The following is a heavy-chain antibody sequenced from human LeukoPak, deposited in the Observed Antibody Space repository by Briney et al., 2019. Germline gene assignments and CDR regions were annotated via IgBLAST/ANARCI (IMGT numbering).Heavy chain of an antibody. J-gene: IGHJ5*02. V-gene: IGHV4-34*01. CDR2: VNHSGGT. CDR1: GGSFSGYY. Sequence: SETLSLTCAVYGGSFSGYYWSWIRQPPGKGLEWIGEVNHSGGTSYNPSLKSRVTISVDTSTNQFSLKLRSVTAADTAVYYCARRLAYYDILTAYRRSSFDPWGQGTLVTVSS. D-gene: IGHD3-9*01. CDR3: ARRLAYYDILTAYRRSSFDP.